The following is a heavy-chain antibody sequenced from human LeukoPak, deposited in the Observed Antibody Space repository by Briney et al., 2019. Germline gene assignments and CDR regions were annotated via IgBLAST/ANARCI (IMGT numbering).Heavy chain of an antibody. D-gene: IGHD3-9*01. Sequence: GGSLRLSCAASGFTFSSYSMHWVRQAPDKGLEWVSGLSYDGSDKYYEDSVKGRFTISRDNSKNTLYLQMNRLRAEVAAMYYCTRVPNPEARHYGILTGPFDYWGQGTLVTVSS. CDR2: LSYDGSDK. J-gene: IGHJ4*02. V-gene: IGHV3-30*04. CDR1: GFTFSSYS. CDR3: TRVPNPEARHYGILTGPFDY.